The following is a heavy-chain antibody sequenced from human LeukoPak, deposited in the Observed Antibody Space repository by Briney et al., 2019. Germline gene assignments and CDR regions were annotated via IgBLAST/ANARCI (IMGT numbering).Heavy chain of an antibody. CDR1: GGSISSYH. D-gene: IGHD3-10*01. CDR2: IHYSGST. Sequence: PSETLSLTCTVSGGSISSYHWSWIRQPPGKGLESIGYIHYSGSTNYNPSLKSRITMSVDTSKNEFSLKLTSVTAADTAVFYCVRKGSSGFDYWGQGTLVTVSS. CDR3: VRKGSSGFDY. J-gene: IGHJ4*02. V-gene: IGHV4-59*08.